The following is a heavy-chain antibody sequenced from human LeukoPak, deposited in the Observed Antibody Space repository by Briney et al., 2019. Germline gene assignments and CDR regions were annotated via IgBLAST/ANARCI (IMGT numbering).Heavy chain of an antibody. CDR2: IYSGGST. CDR1: GFTVSSNY. V-gene: IGHV3-53*01. D-gene: IGHD2-2*01. CDR3: ARGLVVPAAIDY. J-gene: IGHJ4*02. Sequence: PGGSLGLSCAASGFTVSSNYMSWVRQAPGKGLEWVSVIYSGGSTYYADSVKGRFTISRDNSKNTLYLQMNSLRAEDTAVYYCARGLVVPAAIDYWGQGTLVTVSS.